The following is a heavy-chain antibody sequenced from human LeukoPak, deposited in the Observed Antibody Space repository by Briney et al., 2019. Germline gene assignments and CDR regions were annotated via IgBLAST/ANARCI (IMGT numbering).Heavy chain of an antibody. D-gene: IGHD1-1*01. Sequence: GGSLRLSCAASGFSLTTYGMYWVRQAPGKGLEWVAIIWSDGNNNYYADSVKGRFTIFRDNSKKTVYLQMNSLRAEDTAVYYCARDRGNYYGDYWGQGTLVTVSS. J-gene: IGHJ4*02. CDR1: GFSLTTYG. CDR3: ARDRGNYYGDY. V-gene: IGHV3-33*01. CDR2: IWSDGNNN.